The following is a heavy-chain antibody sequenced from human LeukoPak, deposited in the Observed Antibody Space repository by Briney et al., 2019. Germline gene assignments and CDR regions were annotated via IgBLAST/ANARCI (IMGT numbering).Heavy chain of an antibody. V-gene: IGHV3-7*01. CDR2: IKQDGSEK. J-gene: IGHJ4*02. CDR1: GFTFSSYW. Sequence: GGSLRLSCAASGFTFSSYWMSWVRQAPGKGLEWVANIKQDGSEKYYVDSVKGRFTISRDNAKNSLFLQMNSLRAEDTAIYYCARDNSYCSSSSCPGIWGQGTLVTVSS. D-gene: IGHD2-2*01. CDR3: ARDNSYCSSSSCPGI.